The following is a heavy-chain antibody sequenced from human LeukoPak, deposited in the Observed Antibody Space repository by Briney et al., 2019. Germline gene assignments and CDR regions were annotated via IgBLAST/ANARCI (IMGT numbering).Heavy chain of an antibody. CDR1: GGSISSSSYY. CDR3: ARACGIVVVKDAFDI. J-gene: IGHJ3*02. D-gene: IGHD3-22*01. Sequence: SETLPLTCTVSGGSISSSSYYWGWIRQPPGKGLEWIGSIYYSGSTYYNPSLKSRVTISVDTSKNQFSLKLSSVTAADTAVYYCARACGIVVVKDAFDIWGQGTMATVSS. V-gene: IGHV4-39*01. CDR2: IYYSGST.